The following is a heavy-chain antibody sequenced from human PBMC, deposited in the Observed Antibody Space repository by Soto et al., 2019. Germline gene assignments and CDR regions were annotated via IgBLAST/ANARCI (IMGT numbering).Heavy chain of an antibody. Sequence: SETLSLTCTVSGGSIRNGDYYWGWIRQPPGKGLEWIGYVYYSGTTYSHPSLNSRVSISVDTSENQFSLRLTSVTAADTAVYYCVTVNLVGAAYYFDYWGPGTRVTVPQ. V-gene: IGHV4-30-4*01. D-gene: IGHD1-26*01. CDR1: GGSIRNGDYY. CDR3: VTVNLVGAAYYFDY. J-gene: IGHJ4*02. CDR2: VYYSGTT.